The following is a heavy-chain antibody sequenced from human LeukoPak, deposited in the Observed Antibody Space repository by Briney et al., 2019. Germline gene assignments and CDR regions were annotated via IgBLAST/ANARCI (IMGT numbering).Heavy chain of an antibody. V-gene: IGHV4-4*07. D-gene: IGHD3-10*01. J-gene: IGHJ6*02. CDR2: LYPSGST. CDR1: GASISSYD. CDR3: ARSGRNTMGDV. Sequence: SETLSLTCTVSGASISSYDWSWIRQPAGKGLEWIGRLYPSGSTDYIPSLRSRVTMSADTSKDQFSLKLSSVTAADTAVYYCARSGRNTMGDVWGQGTTATVSS.